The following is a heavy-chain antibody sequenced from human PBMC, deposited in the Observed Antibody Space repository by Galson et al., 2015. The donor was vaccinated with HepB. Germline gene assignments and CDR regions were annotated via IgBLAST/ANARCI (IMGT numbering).Heavy chain of an antibody. CDR3: ARIPHYDFWSGLYYYYYYMDV. J-gene: IGHJ6*03. CDR1: GYTFTSYG. Sequence: SVKVSCKASGYTFTSYGISWVRQAPGQGLEWMGWISAYNGNTNYAQKLQGRVTMTTDTSTSTAYMELRSLRSDDTAVYYCARIPHYDFWSGLYYYYYYMDVWGKGTTVTVSS. CDR2: ISAYNGNT. D-gene: IGHD3-3*01. V-gene: IGHV1-18*01.